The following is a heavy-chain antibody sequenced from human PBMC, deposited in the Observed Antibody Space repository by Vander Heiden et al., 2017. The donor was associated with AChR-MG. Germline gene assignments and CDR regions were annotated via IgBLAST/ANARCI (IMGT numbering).Heavy chain of an antibody. D-gene: IGHD3-22*01. CDR2: ISGSGRST. CDR1: GFTFSSYA. J-gene: IGHJ4*02. CDR3: AKDVYDSSGYFDY. V-gene: IGHV3-23*01. Sequence: EVQLLESGGGLVQPGGSLRLSCAASGFTFSSYAMSWVRQAPGKGLEWVTSISGSGRSTYYADSVKGRFTISRDNTKNTLYMQMNSLRAEDTAVYYCAKDVYDSSGYFDYWGQGTLVTVSS.